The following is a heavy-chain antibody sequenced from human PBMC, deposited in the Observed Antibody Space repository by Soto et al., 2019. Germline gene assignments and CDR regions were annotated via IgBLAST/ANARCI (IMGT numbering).Heavy chain of an antibody. CDR3: ARDGDSSGYSLYYYGMDV. CDR1: GFTFSSYA. Sequence: VGSLRLSCAASGFTFSSYAMHWVRQAPGKGLEWVAVISYDGSNKYYADSVKGRFTISRDNSKNTLYLQMNSLRAEDTAVYYCARDGDSSGYSLYYYGMDVWGQGTTVTVSS. CDR2: ISYDGSNK. V-gene: IGHV3-30-3*01. D-gene: IGHD3-22*01. J-gene: IGHJ6*02.